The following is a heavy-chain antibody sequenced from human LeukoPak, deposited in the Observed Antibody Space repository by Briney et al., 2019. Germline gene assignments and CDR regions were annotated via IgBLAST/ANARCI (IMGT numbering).Heavy chain of an antibody. CDR1: GYTFTSYD. Sequence: ASVKVSCKASGYTFTSYDINWVRQATGQGLEWMGWMNPNSGNTGYAQKFQGRVTITRNTSISTAYMELSSLRSEDTAVYYCARGDSTYDAFDIWGQGTMVTVSS. J-gene: IGHJ3*02. V-gene: IGHV1-8*01. CDR3: ARGDSTYDAFDI. D-gene: IGHD3-22*01. CDR2: MNPNSGNT.